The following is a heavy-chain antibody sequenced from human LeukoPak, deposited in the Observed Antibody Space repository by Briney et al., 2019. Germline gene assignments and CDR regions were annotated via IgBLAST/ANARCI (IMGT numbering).Heavy chain of an antibody. CDR3: VRSSSSWFYFDY. J-gene: IGHJ4*02. CDR1: GFTFSSYA. D-gene: IGHD6-13*01. CDR2: IDAGGYNT. V-gene: IGHV3-23*01. Sequence: GSLRLSCAASGFTFSSYAMSWVRQAPGTGLEWVSAIDAGGYNTYYTDSVKGRFTMSRDNSKNTLYVQMNSLRAEDTAVYYCVRSSSSWFYFDYWGQGTLVTVSS.